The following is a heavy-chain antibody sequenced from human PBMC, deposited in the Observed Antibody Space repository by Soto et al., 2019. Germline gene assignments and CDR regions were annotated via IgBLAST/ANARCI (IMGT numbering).Heavy chain of an antibody. D-gene: IGHD6-6*01. V-gene: IGHV4-59*08. CDR3: ARLSFDGSSSLSYYCYMDV. J-gene: IGHJ6*03. CDR2: IYYSGST. CDR1: GGSISSYY. Sequence: SETLSLTCTVSGGSISSYYWSWIRQPPGKGLEWIGYIYYSGSTNYNPSLKSRVTISVDTSKNQFSLKLSSVTAADTAVYYCARLSFDGSSSLSYYCYMDVWGKGTTVTVSS.